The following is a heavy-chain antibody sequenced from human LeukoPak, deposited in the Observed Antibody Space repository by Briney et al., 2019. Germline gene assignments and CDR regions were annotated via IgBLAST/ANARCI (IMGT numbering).Heavy chain of an antibody. J-gene: IGHJ4*02. V-gene: IGHV3-64*01. D-gene: IGHD3-10*01. CDR1: GFTFSSYA. CDR2: ISSNGGST. CDR3: AIGTRGYDY. Sequence: GGSLRLLRASWGFTFSSYALQCGSQAPGQGLEYVSAISSNGGSTYYANSVKGRFTISRDNSKNTLYLQMGSLRAEDMAAYYCAIGTRGYDYWGQGTLVTVSS.